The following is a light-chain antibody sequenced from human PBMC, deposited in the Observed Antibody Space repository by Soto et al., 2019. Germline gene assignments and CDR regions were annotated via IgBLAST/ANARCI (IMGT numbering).Light chain of an antibody. CDR1: QTISSW. CDR2: KAS. CDR3: QQYNSYPWT. Sequence: DIQMTQSPSTLSASLGDRVTITCRASQTISSWLAWYQQKPGKAPNLLIYKASTLESGVPSRFSGIPSGTEFTLTISSLQPDDSATYYCQQYNSYPWTFGQGTKVDIK. V-gene: IGKV1-5*03. J-gene: IGKJ1*01.